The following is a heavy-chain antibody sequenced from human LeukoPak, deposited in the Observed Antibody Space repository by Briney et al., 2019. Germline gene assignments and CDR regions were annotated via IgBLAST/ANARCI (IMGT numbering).Heavy chain of an antibody. CDR3: ARDDNWGFDY. V-gene: IGHV3-21*05. CDR2: TRGSGSGM. J-gene: IGHJ4*02. D-gene: IGHD7-27*01. Sequence: GGSLRLSCAASGFAFSDYSMNWFRQAPGKGLEWVANTRGSGSGMGSGNYYAGSVKGRFTISRDNAKNSLYLQMSSLRAEDTAFYYCARDDNWGFDYWGQGALVPSPQ. CDR1: GFAFSDYS.